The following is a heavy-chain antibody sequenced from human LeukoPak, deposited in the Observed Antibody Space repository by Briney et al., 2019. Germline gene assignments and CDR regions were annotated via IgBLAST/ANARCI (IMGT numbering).Heavy chain of an antibody. CDR3: ARSIPYGTTWYGRSDY. V-gene: IGHV3-7*03. CDR2: IKPDGTTK. J-gene: IGHJ4*02. D-gene: IGHD6-13*01. CDR1: GLTFSSYA. Sequence: GGSLRLSCTVSGLTFSSYAMSWVRQAPGKGLEWVANIKPDGTTKFYVDSVKGRFTISRDNALNSLYLQMNSLRAEDTAIYYCARSIPYGTTWYGRSDYWGQGTLVTVSS.